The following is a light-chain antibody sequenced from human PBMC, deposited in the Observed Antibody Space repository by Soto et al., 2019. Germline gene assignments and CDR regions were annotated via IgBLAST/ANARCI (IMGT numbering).Light chain of an antibody. V-gene: IGKV3-20*01. CDR2: GAS. Sequence: EIVLTQSPGTLSLSPGERATLSCRASQSVSSAYLAWYQQKPGQAPRLLIFGASSRATGIPDRFSGSGSGTDFTLTISRLEPEDFAVYYCQQYSSSSSTFGQGTKVDIK. CDR3: QQYSSSSST. J-gene: IGKJ1*01. CDR1: QSVSSAY.